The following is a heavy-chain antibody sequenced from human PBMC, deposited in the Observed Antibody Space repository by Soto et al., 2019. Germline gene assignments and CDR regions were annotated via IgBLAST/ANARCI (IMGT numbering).Heavy chain of an antibody. CDR3: ARGLYYASGSDSRYAMDV. Sequence: QVQLVQSGAEVRKPGSSVKVSCKASGGSLKGYGIGWVRQAPGQGPEWMGGVSPLFGAANYELKFQARVTMYSDASTRTVNMELGSLTSEDTALYYCARGLYYASGSDSRYAMDVWGQGTPVTVSS. V-gene: IGHV1-69*01. CDR2: VSPLFGAA. CDR1: GGSLKGYG. J-gene: IGHJ6*02. D-gene: IGHD3-10*01.